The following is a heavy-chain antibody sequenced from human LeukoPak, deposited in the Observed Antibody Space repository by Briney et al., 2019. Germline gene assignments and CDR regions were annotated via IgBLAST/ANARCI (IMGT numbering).Heavy chain of an antibody. D-gene: IGHD1-1*01. CDR3: ARGLDNYYYMDI. J-gene: IGHJ6*03. Sequence: GESLRLSCVASKFTFSTYSMSWVRQAPGKGLEWVSSVSSSGYISYADSVKGRFTISKDNSKNTLYLQLNSLRAEDTAVYYCARGLDNYYYMDIWGKGTTVTISS. CDR2: VSSSGYI. CDR1: KFTFSTYS. V-gene: IGHV3-21*01.